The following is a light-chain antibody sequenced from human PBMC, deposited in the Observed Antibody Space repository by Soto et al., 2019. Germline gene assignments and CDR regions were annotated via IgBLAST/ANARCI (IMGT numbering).Light chain of an antibody. CDR2: RNN. Sequence: QSVLTQPPSASGTPGQGVTISCSGSTSNIGSNYVYWYQQLPGTAPKLLIYRNNQRPSGVPDRFSGSKSGTSASLAISGPRSDDEADYFCATWDDSLNGFYVFGTGTKGTVL. J-gene: IGLJ1*01. CDR1: TSNIGSNY. CDR3: ATWDDSLNGFYV. V-gene: IGLV1-47*01.